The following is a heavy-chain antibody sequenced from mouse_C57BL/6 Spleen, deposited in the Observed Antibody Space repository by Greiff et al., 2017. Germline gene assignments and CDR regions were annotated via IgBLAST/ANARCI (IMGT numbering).Heavy chain of an antibody. CDR3: APITTVVAPDGPYCAMED. CDR1: GFTFKNTC. V-gene: IGHV14-3*01. D-gene: IGHD1-1*01. J-gene: IGHJ4*01. Sequence: VQLQQSVAELVRPGASVKLSCTASGFTFKNTCMPWVKQRPEQGLEWIGRIDPASGNTKYAPKFQGKVTITADTSSNTAYLQLSSLTSEDTAIYYGAPITTVVAPDGPYCAMEDWGTGTTVTVAS. CDR2: IDPASGNT.